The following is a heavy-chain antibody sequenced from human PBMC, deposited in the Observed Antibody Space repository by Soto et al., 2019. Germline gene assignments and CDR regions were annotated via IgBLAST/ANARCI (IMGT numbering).Heavy chain of an antibody. J-gene: IGHJ4*02. CDR3: AIGTRSSWSCDF. CDR2: IIPLTETP. Sequence: QVPVVQSGAEVKKPGSSVKVSCKASGGTFSDYAISWVRQAPGQGLEWMGGIIPLTETPVYAQTVQGRLTISADEVTSVAYMELSTLRSDDTAVYYCAIGTRSSWSCDFWGQGTLVTVSS. D-gene: IGHD6-13*01. CDR1: GGTFSDYA. V-gene: IGHV1-69*01.